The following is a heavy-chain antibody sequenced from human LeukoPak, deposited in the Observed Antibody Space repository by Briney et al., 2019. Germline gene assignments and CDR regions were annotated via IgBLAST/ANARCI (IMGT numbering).Heavy chain of an antibody. CDR1: GYTFTSYD. V-gene: IGHV1-8*03. CDR2: MNPNSGNT. Sequence: ASVKVSCKASGYTFTSYDINWVRQATGQGLEWMGWMNPNSGNTGYAQKFQGRVTITRNTSISTAYMELSSLRSEDTAVYYCARLGPGYSYGYFNFDYWGQGTLVTVSS. CDR3: ARLGPGYSYGYFNFDY. D-gene: IGHD5-18*01. J-gene: IGHJ4*02.